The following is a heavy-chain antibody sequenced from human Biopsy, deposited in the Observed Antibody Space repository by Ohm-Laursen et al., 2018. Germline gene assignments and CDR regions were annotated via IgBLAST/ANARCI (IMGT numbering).Heavy chain of an antibody. Sequence: TLSPTCSGSDSSVSHDYFWTWIRQLPGKGLEWIGSIYHGSGTSYNPSVETRVAITLDKAKTEFSLRIDSVTAADTAFYYCASRSLFFRYFASWGQGTPVTVSS. CDR2: IYHGSGT. J-gene: IGHJ4*02. V-gene: IGHV4-38-2*01. CDR3: ASRSLFFRYFAS. D-gene: IGHD3-9*01. CDR1: DSSVSHDYF.